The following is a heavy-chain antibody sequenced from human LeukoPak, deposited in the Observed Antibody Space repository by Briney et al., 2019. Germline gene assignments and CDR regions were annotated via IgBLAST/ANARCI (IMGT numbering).Heavy chain of an antibody. CDR2: ISAYNGNT. Sequence: ASVKVSCKASGYTXTSYGISWVRQAPGQGLEWMGWISAYNGNTNYAQKLQGRVTMTTDTSTSTAYMELRSLRSDDTAVYYCARVCSSTSCYAGYYYYGMDVWGQGTTVTVSS. J-gene: IGHJ6*02. CDR3: ARVCSSTSCYAGYYYYGMDV. CDR1: GYTXTSYG. D-gene: IGHD2-2*01. V-gene: IGHV1-18*01.